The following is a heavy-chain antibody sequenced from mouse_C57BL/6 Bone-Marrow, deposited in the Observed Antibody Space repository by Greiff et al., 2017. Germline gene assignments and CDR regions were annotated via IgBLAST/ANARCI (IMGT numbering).Heavy chain of an antibody. CDR2: IYPRDGST. CDR3: ARLEFDGSSGDWYFDV. CDR1: GYTFTSYD. J-gene: IGHJ1*03. D-gene: IGHD1-1*01. V-gene: IGHV1-85*01. Sequence: QVQLKESGPELVKPGASVKLSCKASGYTFTSYDINWVKQRPGQGLEWIGWIYPRDGSTKYNEKFKGKATLTVATSSRTAYMELHSLTSEDSAVYFCARLEFDGSSGDWYFDVWGTGTTVTVSS.